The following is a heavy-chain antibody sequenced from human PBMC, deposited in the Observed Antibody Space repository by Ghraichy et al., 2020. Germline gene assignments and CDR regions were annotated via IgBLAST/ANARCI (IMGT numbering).Heavy chain of an antibody. Sequence: GGSLRLSCAASGFTFDDYAMHWVRQAPGKGLEWVSGISWNSGSIGYADSVKGRFTISRDNAKNSLYLQMNSLRAEDTALYYCAKGQARRLRFLEWSGNWFDPWGQGTLVTVSS. J-gene: IGHJ5*02. D-gene: IGHD3-3*01. CDR2: ISWNSGSI. V-gene: IGHV3-9*01. CDR1: GFTFDDYA. CDR3: AKGQARRLRFLEWSGNWFDP.